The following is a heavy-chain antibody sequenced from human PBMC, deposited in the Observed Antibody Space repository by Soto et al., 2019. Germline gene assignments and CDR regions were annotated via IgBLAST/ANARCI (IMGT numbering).Heavy chain of an antibody. V-gene: IGHV3-23*01. CDR1: GFTFNNYA. CDR3: AKGRLAGNFDY. Sequence: PGGSLRLSCAASGFTFNNYAMNWVRQAPGKGLEWVATISATGSTYYADSVKGRFTISRDNSKNTLYLQMNGLRVEDTAVYYCAKGRLAGNFDYWGQGTQVTVSS. J-gene: IGHJ4*02. CDR2: ISATGST.